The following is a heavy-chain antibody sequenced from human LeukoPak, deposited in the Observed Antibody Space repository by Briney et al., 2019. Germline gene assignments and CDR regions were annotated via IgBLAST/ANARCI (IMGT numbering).Heavy chain of an antibody. D-gene: IGHD3-22*01. CDR1: GYTFTSYA. J-gene: IGHJ4*02. Sequence: GASVKVSCKASGYTFTSYAMHWVRQAPGQRLEWMGWINAGNSNTKYSQKFQGRVTITRDTSASTAYMELSSLRSEDTAVYYCARDYYDSSEDLAFFDYWGQGTLVTVSS. CDR3: ARDYYDSSEDLAFFDY. V-gene: IGHV1-3*01. CDR2: INAGNSNT.